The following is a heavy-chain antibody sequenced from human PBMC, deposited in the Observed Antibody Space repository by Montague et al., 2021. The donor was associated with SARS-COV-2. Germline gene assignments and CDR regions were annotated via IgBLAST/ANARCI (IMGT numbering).Heavy chain of an antibody. Sequence: SETLSLTCVVSGGAINSSNWWSWVRQPPGKGLEWIGEIYHWGSTNYNPPLKSRVTISIDKSTNQLSLKLSSVTAADTAVYYCARAQPRTIEFWGQGTLVTVSS. CDR3: ARAQPRTIEF. D-gene: IGHD1-14*01. CDR1: GGAINSSNW. CDR2: IYHWGST. V-gene: IGHV4-4*02. J-gene: IGHJ4*02.